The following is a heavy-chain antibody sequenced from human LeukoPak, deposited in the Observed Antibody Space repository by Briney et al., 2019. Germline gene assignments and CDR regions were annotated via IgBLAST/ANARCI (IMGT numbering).Heavy chain of an antibody. CDR1: GDSVSSNSAA. CDR2: TYYRSEWYN. V-gene: IGHV6-1*01. D-gene: IGHD2/OR15-2a*01. J-gene: IGHJ4*02. Sequence: SQTLSLTCVISGDSVSSNSAAWNWIRQSPSGGLEWLGRTYYRSEWYNDYAVSVKSRITINPDRSKNQVSLQMNSVTPEDTAVYYCARETTSLFDSWGQGTLVTVSS. CDR3: ARETTSLFDS.